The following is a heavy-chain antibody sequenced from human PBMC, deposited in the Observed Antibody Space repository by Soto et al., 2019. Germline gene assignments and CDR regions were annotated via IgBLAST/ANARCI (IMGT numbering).Heavy chain of an antibody. CDR2: IIPIFGTA. V-gene: IGHV1-69*06. CDR1: GGTFSSYA. Sequence: SVKVSCKASGGTFSSYAISWVRQAPGQGLEWMGGIIPIFGTANYAQKFQGRVTITADKSTSTAYMELSSLRSEDTAVYYCASGSRDYDFWSGYWYYYGMDVWGQGTTVTVSS. D-gene: IGHD3-3*01. CDR3: ASGSRDYDFWSGYWYYYGMDV. J-gene: IGHJ6*02.